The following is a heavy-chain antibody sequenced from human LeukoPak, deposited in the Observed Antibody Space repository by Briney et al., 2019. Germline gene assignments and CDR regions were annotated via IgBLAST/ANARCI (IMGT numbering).Heavy chain of an antibody. CDR3: AGTYYDFWSGYDHYYYCYMDV. D-gene: IGHD3-3*01. Sequence: SVKVSCKASGCTFSSYAISWVRQAPGQGLEWMGRIIPIFGTANYAQKFQGRVTITTDESTSTAYRELSSLRSEDTAVYYCAGTYYDFWSGYDHYYYCYMDVWGKGTTVTVSS. CDR1: GCTFSSYA. J-gene: IGHJ6*03. CDR2: IIPIFGTA. V-gene: IGHV1-69*05.